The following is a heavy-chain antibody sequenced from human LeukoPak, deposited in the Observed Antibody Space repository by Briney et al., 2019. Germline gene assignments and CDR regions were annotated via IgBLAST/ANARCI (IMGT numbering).Heavy chain of an antibody. V-gene: IGHV3-21*01. CDR2: ISSTSSYI. CDR3: ARGRRSDYGDTPPFDY. D-gene: IGHD4-17*01. CDR1: GFTFSNYR. Sequence: GESLKISCAASGFTFSNYRMNWVRQAPGKGLEWVSSISSTSSYIYYADSVKGRFTISRENTKNSLYLQMNSLRAEDTAAYYCARGRRSDYGDTPPFDYWGQGTLVTVSS. J-gene: IGHJ4*02.